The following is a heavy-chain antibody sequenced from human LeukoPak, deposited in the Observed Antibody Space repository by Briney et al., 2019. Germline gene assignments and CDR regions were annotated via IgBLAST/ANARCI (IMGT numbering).Heavy chain of an antibody. V-gene: IGHV5-51*01. CDR2: NLVSDSHT. Sequence: GEALKISCLDSGYNFTDYWIAWVRQVPGKGVGWMGMNLVSDSHTRYRPPSQGQFTISVDTSISTAYLQLSSLKASDTAIYYCAKTYRGNHHWEFDHWGQGTLVTVSS. CDR1: GYNFTDYW. J-gene: IGHJ5*02. CDR3: AKTYRGNHHWEFDH. D-gene: IGHD1-14*01.